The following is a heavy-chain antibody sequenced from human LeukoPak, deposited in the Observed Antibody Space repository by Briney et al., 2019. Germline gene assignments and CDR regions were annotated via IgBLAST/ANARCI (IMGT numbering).Heavy chain of an antibody. CDR3: ARGSTYYDYIWGSYLDDY. V-gene: IGHV3-48*02. J-gene: IGHJ4*02. CDR1: GFTFSSYS. D-gene: IGHD3-16*02. CDR2: ISSSSSTI. Sequence: GGSPRLSCAASGFTFSSYSMNWVRQAPGKGLEWVSYISSSSSTIYYADSVKGRFTISRDNAKNSLYLQMNSLRDEDTAVYYCARGSTYYDYIWGSYLDDYWGQGTLVTVSS.